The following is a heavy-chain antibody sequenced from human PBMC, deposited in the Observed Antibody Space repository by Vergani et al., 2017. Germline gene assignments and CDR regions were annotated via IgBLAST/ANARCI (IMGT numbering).Heavy chain of an antibody. V-gene: IGHV1-18*01. CDR3: ARRRVYSNYYYYYGMDV. CDR2: ISAYNGNT. CDR1: GYTFTSYG. Sequence: QVQLVQSGAEVKKPGASVKVSCKASGYTFTSYGISWVRQAPGQGLEWMGWISAYNGNTNYAQKLQGRVTMTTDTSTSTAYMELRSLRSDDTAVYYCARRRVYSNYYYYYGMDVWGQGTTVTVSS. J-gene: IGHJ6*02. D-gene: IGHD4-11*01.